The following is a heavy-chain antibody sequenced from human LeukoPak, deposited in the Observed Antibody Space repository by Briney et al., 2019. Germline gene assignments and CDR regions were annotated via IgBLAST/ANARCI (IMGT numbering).Heavy chain of an antibody. J-gene: IGHJ4*02. CDR3: ARGRAYSGSYYTIDY. CDR1: GYTFTSYD. CDR2: MNPNSGNR. Sequence: ASVKVSCKASGYTFTSYDINWVRQATGQGLEWMGWMNPNSGNRGYAQKFQGRITMTRNTSISTAYMELSSLRSEDTAVYYCARGRAYSGSYYTIDYWGQGTLVTVSS. D-gene: IGHD1-26*01. V-gene: IGHV1-8*01.